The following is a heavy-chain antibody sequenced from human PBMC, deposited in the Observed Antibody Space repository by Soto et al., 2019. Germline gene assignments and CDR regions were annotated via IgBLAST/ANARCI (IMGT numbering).Heavy chain of an antibody. CDR1: GFSLTTSGVG. V-gene: IGHV2-5*01. D-gene: IGHD1-26*01. Sequence: QITLKESGPTLVKPTQTLTLTCSFSGFSLTTSGVGVAWIRQPPGKALEWLALIYWTDDKRYRPSLKNSLTITKETSKNWVDLTMTGKDPVDTPRCCCEHLSDAEIVTFTVVDSRVQGALVT. CDR3: EHLSDAEIVTFTVVDS. CDR2: IYWTDDK. J-gene: IGHJ4*02.